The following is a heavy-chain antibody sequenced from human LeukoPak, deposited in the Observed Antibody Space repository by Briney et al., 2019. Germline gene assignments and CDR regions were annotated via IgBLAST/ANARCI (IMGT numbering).Heavy chain of an antibody. J-gene: IGHJ4*02. V-gene: IGHV3-7*01. CDR1: GFTFSTYW. Sequence: GGSLRLSCAASGFTFSTYWMNWVRQAPGKGLEWVALINPDGSQTNYVDSVRGRFTISRDNAENSLYLQMNSLRAEDTAVYYCARGVTHDYGDYPDYWGQGTLVTVSS. D-gene: IGHD4-17*01. CDR2: INPDGSQT. CDR3: ARGVTHDYGDYPDY.